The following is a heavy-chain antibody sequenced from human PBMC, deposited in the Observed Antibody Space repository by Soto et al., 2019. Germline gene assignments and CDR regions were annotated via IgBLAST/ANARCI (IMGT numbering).Heavy chain of an antibody. CDR2: TSFDGSHE. J-gene: IGHJ4*02. Sequence: GGSLRLSCAASGFIFSDFGMSWFRQAPGKWLEWVAVTSFDGSHEYYAASAKGRFTISRADSKNMLLLQMDNVRAEDPAVYYCANSQSRACDYEVLAGYSGYFDSWGLGXLVTVSS. V-gene: IGHV3-30*18. CDR1: GFIFSDFG. CDR3: ANSQSRACDYEVLAGYSGYFDS. D-gene: IGHD3-9*01.